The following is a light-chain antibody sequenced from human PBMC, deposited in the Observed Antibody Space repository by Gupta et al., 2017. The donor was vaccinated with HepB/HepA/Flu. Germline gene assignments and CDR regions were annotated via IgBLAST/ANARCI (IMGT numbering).Light chain of an antibody. CDR1: KLGDKY. CDR3: QAWDSSTAI. V-gene: IGLV3-1*01. Sequence: PPSVSVSPGQTASITCYGDKLGDKYACWYQQKPGQSPVLVIYQDSKRPSGIPERFSGSNSGNTATLTISGTQAMDEADYYCQAWDSSTAIFGGGTKLTVL. J-gene: IGLJ2*01. CDR2: QDS.